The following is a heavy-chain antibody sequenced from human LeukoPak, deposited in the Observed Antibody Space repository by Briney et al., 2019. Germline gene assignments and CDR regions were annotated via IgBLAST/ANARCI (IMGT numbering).Heavy chain of an antibody. CDR2: INPNSGGT. Sequence: ASVEVSCKASGYTFTGCYMHWVRQAPGQGLEWMGWINPNSGGTNYAQKFQGRVTMTRDTSISTAYMELSRLRSDDTAVYYCASGGVAGNYYYYMDAWGKGTTVTVSS. J-gene: IGHJ6*03. D-gene: IGHD6-19*01. CDR3: ASGGVAGNYYYYMDA. V-gene: IGHV1-2*02. CDR1: GYTFTGCY.